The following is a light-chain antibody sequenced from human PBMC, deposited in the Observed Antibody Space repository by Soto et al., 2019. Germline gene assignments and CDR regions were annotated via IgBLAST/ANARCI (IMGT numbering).Light chain of an antibody. J-gene: IGLJ2*01. CDR1: SSDVGGHNR. Sequence: QSALTQPPSVSGSPGQSVTISCTGTSSDVGGHNRVSWYQQPPGTVPKLLIYEVTNRPSGVPDRFSGSKSGNTASLTISGLQAEDEADYYCSSYTSSATLVFGGGTQMTVL. CDR3: SSYTSSATLV. V-gene: IGLV2-18*02. CDR2: EVT.